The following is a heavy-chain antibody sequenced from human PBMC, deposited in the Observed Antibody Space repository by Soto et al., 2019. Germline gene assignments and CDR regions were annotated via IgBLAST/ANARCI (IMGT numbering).Heavy chain of an antibody. CDR3: ARDHAGYYGGNSGWFDP. CDR1: GGSISSGGYY. V-gene: IGHV4-31*03. Sequence: SETLSLTCTVSGGSISSGGYYWSWIRQHPGKGLEWIGYIYYSGSTYYNPSLKSRVTISVDTSKNQFSLKLSSVTAADTAVYYCARDHAGYYGGNSGWFDPWGQGTLVTVSS. CDR2: IYYSGST. D-gene: IGHD4-17*01. J-gene: IGHJ5*02.